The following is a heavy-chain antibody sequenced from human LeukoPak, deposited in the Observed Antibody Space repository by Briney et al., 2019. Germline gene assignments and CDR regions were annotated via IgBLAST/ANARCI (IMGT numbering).Heavy chain of an antibody. CDR1: GFTFSSYG. CDR3: VKGTSNVDY. J-gene: IGHJ4*02. D-gene: IGHD1-1*01. V-gene: IGHV3-23*01. Sequence: GGSLRLSCAASGFTFSSYGMSWVRRAPGKGLEWVASISGSGAGTNYADSVKGRFTVSRDNSKNTLYLQMNSLRAEDTALYYCVKGTSNVDYWGQGTLVTVSS. CDR2: ISGSGAGT.